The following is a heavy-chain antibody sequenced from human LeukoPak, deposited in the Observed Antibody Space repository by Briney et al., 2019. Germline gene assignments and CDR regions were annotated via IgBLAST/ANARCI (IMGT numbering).Heavy chain of an antibody. V-gene: IGHV3-74*01. CDR3: AKEGICSSTSCPFDY. CDR2: IKYDGSTS. D-gene: IGHD2-2*01. Sequence: GGSLRLSCEASGFTFTTYWIHWVRQGPGKGLVWVSRIKYDGSTSNYADSVKGRFTISRDNAKNTVYLQMNSLRAEDTAVYYCAKEGICSSTSCPFDYWGQGTLVTVSS. CDR1: GFTFTTYW. J-gene: IGHJ4*02.